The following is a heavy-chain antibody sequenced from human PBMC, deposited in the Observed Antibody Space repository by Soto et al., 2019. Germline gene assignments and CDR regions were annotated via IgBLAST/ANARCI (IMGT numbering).Heavy chain of an antibody. CDR3: ARSQGSRTSLEIYYYYYYGMDV. CDR1: GGTFSSYA. V-gene: IGHV1-69*01. J-gene: IGHJ6*02. CDR2: IIPISGTA. D-gene: IGHD2-2*01. Sequence: QVQLVQSGAEVKKPGSSVKVYCKASGGTFSSYAISWVRQAPGQGLEWMGGIIPISGTANYAQKFQGRVTITADESTSTAYMELSSLRSEDTAVYYCARSQGSRTSLEIYYYYYYGMDVWGQGTTVTVSS.